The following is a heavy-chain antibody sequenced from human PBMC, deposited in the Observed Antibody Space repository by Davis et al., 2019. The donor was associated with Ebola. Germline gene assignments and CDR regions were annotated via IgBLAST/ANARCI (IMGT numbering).Heavy chain of an antibody. Sequence: SETLSLTCAVYGGSFSGYYWSWIRQPPGKGLEWIGEINHSGSTNYNPSLKSRVTISVDTSKNQFSLKLNSVTAADTAVYYCARLWADTAMDYWGQGTLVTVSS. D-gene: IGHD5-18*01. J-gene: IGHJ4*02. CDR2: INHSGST. CDR3: ARLWADTAMDY. V-gene: IGHV4-34*01. CDR1: GGSFSGYY.